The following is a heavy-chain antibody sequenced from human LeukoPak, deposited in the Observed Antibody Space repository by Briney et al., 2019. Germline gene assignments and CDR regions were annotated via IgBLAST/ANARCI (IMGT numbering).Heavy chain of an antibody. CDR1: GFTFSSYA. J-gene: IGHJ4*02. D-gene: IGHD2-2*02. CDR3: ATRSGDCSSTSCYSHY. Sequence: GSLRLSCAASGFTFSSYAMSWVRQAPGKGLEWVSAISGSGGSTYYADSVKGRFTISRDNSKNTLYLQKNSLRAEDTAVYYCATRSGDCSSTSCYSHYWGQGTLVTVSS. V-gene: IGHV3-23*01. CDR2: ISGSGGST.